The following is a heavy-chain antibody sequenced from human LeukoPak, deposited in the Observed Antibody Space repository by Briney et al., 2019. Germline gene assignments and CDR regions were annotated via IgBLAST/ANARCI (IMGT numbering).Heavy chain of an antibody. CDR2: ISANGGRT. CDR3: ARGTRFITVAGTSLSFDP. CDR1: GFTFSSYG. Sequence: GRSLRLSCAASGFTFSSYGMHWVRQAPGKGLEYVSGISANGGRTYYANSVKGRFTISRDNSKNTLYLHLGSLRPEDMAVYYCARGTRFITVAGTSLSFDPWGQGILVIVSS. J-gene: IGHJ5*02. D-gene: IGHD6-19*01. V-gene: IGHV3-64*01.